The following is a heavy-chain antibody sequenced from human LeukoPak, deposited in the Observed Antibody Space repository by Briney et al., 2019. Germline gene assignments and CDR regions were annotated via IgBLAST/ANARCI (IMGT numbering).Heavy chain of an antibody. V-gene: IGHV3-43*01. CDR1: GFTFDDYT. CDR3: AKDLYYGSGSYYPLDY. J-gene: IGHJ4*02. D-gene: IGHD3-10*01. Sequence: GGSLRLSCAASGFTFDDYTMPWVRQAPGKGLEWVSLISWDGGSTYYADSVKGRFTISRDNSKNSLYLQMNSLRTEDTALYYCAKDLYYGSGSYYPLDYWGQGTLVTVSS. CDR2: ISWDGGST.